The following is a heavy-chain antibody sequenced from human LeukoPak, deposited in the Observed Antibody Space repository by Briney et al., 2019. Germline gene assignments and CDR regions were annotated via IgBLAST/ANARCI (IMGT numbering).Heavy chain of an antibody. V-gene: IGHV1-69*04. Sequence: SVKVSCKASGGTFSSYAISWVRQAPGQGLEWMGRIIPILGIANYAQKFQGRVTITADESTSTAYMELSSLRSEDTAVYYCARGAQGFLEWLSEYFQHWGQGTLVTVSS. CDR3: ARGAQGFLEWLSEYFQH. D-gene: IGHD3-3*01. CDR2: IIPILGIA. J-gene: IGHJ1*01. CDR1: GGTFSSYA.